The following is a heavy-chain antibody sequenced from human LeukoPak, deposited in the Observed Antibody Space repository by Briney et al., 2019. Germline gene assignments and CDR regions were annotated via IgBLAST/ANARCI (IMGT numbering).Heavy chain of an antibody. Sequence: GGSLRLSCAASGFTFNSYAMSWVRQAPGKGLEWVSGISGSGGSTYYADSVKGRFTISRDNSKNTLYVQMNSLRAEDTAVYYCARGKGVYDYVLEDYWGQGSLVTVSS. CDR3: ARGKGVYDYVLEDY. J-gene: IGHJ4*02. CDR2: ISGSGGST. D-gene: IGHD3-16*01. V-gene: IGHV3-23*01. CDR1: GFTFNSYA.